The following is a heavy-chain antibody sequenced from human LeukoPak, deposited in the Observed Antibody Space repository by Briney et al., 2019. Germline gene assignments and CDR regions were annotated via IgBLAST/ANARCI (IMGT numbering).Heavy chain of an antibody. V-gene: IGHV4-61*02. CDR1: GGSISSGSYY. CDR3: ARVCYHTALHYGMDV. CDR2: IYTSGST. J-gene: IGHJ6*02. D-gene: IGHD2-15*01. Sequence: SQTLSLTCTVSGGSISSGSYYWSWIRQPAGKGLEWIGRIYTSGSTNYNPSLKSRVTISVDTSKNQFSLKLSSVTAADTAVYYCARVCYHTALHYGMDVWGQGTTVTVSS.